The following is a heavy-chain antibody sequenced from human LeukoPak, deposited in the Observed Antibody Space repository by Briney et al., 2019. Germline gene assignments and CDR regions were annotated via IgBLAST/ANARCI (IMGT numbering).Heavy chain of an antibody. CDR2: IKSNTDGGTT. V-gene: IGHV3-15*01. Sequence: GGSLRLSCAVSGFIFSNAWRNWVGQAPGKGPDWVGRIKSNTDGGTTDDAAPVKGRFTISRDDSKNTLYLQMSSLETEDTAVYYCALNESGNYDYWGQGTLVTVSS. D-gene: IGHD1-26*01. CDR3: ALNESGNYDY. J-gene: IGHJ4*02. CDR1: GFIFSNAW.